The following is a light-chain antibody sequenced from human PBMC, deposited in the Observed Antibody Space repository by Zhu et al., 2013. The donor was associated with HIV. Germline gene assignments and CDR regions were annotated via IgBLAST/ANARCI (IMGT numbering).Light chain of an antibody. V-gene: IGKV1-16*01. CDR2: SAS. CDR3: QRFGSSVTWT. Sequence: DIQMTQTPSSLSASVGDRVTITCRASQGINNHLAWFQQKAGKAPNLLIFSASSLQSEVPSRFSGSGSGTEFTLTISRLEPEDFGMYFCQRFGSSVTWTFGQGTKLEIK. J-gene: IGKJ1*01. CDR1: QGINNH.